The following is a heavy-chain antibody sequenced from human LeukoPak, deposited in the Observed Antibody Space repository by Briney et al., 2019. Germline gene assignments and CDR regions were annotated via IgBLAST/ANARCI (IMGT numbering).Heavy chain of an antibody. Sequence: PSETLSLTCTVSGGSISSSSYYWGWLRQPPGTGLEWLGSIYYSGSTYYNPSLKSRVTISVDTSKNQFSLKLSSVTAADTAVYYCARSMNGYSSSWFHPYYDYWGQGTLVTVSS. V-gene: IGHV4-39*01. J-gene: IGHJ4*02. CDR3: ARSMNGYSSSWFHPYYDY. D-gene: IGHD6-13*01. CDR2: IYYSGST. CDR1: GGSISSSSYY.